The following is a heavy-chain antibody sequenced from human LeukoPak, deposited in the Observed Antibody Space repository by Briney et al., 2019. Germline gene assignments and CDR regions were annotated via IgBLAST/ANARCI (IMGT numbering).Heavy chain of an antibody. CDR2: INPSGGST. J-gene: IGHJ4*02. CDR1: GYTFTSYY. D-gene: IGHD2-15*01. V-gene: IGHV1-46*01. Sequence: WASVKVSCKASGYTFTSYYMHWVRQAPGQGLEWMGIINPSGGSTSYAQKFQGRVTMTRDTSTSTVYMELSSLRSEDTAVYYCARGVVVVVAATRPLYYFDYWGQGTLVTVSS. CDR3: ARGVVVVVAATRPLYYFDY.